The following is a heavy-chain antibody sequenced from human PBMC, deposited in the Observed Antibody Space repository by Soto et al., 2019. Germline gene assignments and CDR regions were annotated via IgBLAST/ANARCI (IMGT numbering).Heavy chain of an antibody. CDR3: AKDPARRQLLRLYYFDY. Sequence: GGSLRLSCAASGFTFSSYWMHWVRQAPGKGLVWVSRINSDGSSTSYADSVKGRFTISRDNSKNTLYLQMNSLRAEDTAVYYCAKDPARRQLLRLYYFDYWGQGTLVTVSS. CDR1: GFTFSSYW. D-gene: IGHD6-6*01. J-gene: IGHJ4*02. CDR2: INSDGSST. V-gene: IGHV3-74*01.